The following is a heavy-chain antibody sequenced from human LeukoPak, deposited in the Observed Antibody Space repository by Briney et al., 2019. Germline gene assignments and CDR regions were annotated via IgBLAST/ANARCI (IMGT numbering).Heavy chain of an antibody. CDR1: GYTFTSYY. CDR2: INPSGGST. J-gene: IGHJ4*02. V-gene: IGHV1-46*01. D-gene: IGHD2-2*01. Sequence: ASVKVSCKASGYTFTSYYMHWVRQAPGQGLEWMGIINPSGGSTSYAQEFQGRVTMTRDTSTSTVYMELSSLRSEDTAVYYCAREYIVVVPAAGFDYWGQGTLVTVSS. CDR3: AREYIVVVPAAGFDY.